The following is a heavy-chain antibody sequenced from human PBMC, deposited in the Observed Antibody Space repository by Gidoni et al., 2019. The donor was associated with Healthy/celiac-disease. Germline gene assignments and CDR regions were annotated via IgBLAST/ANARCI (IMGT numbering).Heavy chain of an antibody. CDR3: ASTPVGAHHIDY. V-gene: IGHV4-34*01. CDR2: INHSGST. Sequence: QVQLQQWGAGLLKPSETLSLTCAVYGGSFSGYYWSWIRQPPGKGLEWIGEINHSGSTNYNPSLKSRVTISVDTSKNQFSLKLSSVTAADTAVYYCASTPVGAHHIDYWGQGTLVTVSS. D-gene: IGHD1-26*01. J-gene: IGHJ4*02. CDR1: GGSFSGYY.